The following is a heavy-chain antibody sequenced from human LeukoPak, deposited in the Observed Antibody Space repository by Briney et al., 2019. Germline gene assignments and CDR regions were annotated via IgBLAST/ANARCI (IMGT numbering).Heavy chain of an antibody. Sequence: PGGSLRLSCVASGFTFSEYFMTWVRPTPESGLEWIAHMRRSVDTVAYADAARGRFTISRDNVENSLYLQMNGLRVEDTAVYYCARVGVITAAGTYDYWGQGALVTVSS. CDR2: MRRSVDTV. D-gene: IGHD6-13*01. V-gene: IGHV3-11*01. CDR3: ARVGVITAAGTYDY. J-gene: IGHJ4*02. CDR1: GFTFSEYF.